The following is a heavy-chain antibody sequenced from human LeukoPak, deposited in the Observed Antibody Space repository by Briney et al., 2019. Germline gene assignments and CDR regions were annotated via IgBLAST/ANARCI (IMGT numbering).Heavy chain of an antibody. V-gene: IGHV4-39*01. J-gene: IGHJ5*02. Sequence: SETLSLTCTVSGDSISSRSYYWGWIRQPPGKGLEWIGNIYYSGSTYYNPSLKSRVTISVDTSKNQFSLKLTSVTAADTAVYYYARHLTYGSGSFTHLDPWGRGTLVTVSS. CDR3: ARHLTYGSGSFTHLDP. CDR2: IYYSGST. CDR1: GDSISSRSYY. D-gene: IGHD3-10*01.